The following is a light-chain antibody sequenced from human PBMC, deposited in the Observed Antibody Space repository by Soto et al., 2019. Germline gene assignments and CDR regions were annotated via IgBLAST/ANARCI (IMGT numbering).Light chain of an antibody. Sequence: DIQMTQSPSTLSASVGDRVTIACRASQSIDSWLAWYQQKPGKAPKFLIYDASDLESGVPSRFSGSGSGTGFTPTISSLQPDDVATDYDQQYRGKPLTFGQGTKVEIK. V-gene: IGKV1-5*01. CDR3: QQYRGKPLT. CDR1: QSIDSW. J-gene: IGKJ2*01. CDR2: DAS.